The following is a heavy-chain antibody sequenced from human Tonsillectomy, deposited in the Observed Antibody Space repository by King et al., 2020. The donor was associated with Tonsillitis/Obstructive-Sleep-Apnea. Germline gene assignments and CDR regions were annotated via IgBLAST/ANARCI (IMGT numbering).Heavy chain of an antibody. CDR3: ARDHGGQAVAGKGWFDP. J-gene: IGHJ5*02. Sequence: VQLVESGGGVVQPGRSLRLSCVASGFTFSSYSMHWVRQAPGKGLEWVAVISYDGNSKYYADSVKGRFTISRDASNNTTHLQMNSLRAEDTAVYYCARDHGGQAVAGKGWFDPWGQGTLVTVSS. CDR1: GFTFSSYS. CDR2: ISYDGNSK. V-gene: IGHV3-30*01. D-gene: IGHD6-19*01.